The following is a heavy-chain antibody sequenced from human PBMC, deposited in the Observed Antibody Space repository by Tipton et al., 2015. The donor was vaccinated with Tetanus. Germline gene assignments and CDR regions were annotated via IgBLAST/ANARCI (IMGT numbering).Heavy chain of an antibody. J-gene: IGHJ5*02. Sequence: SLRLSCAASGFTFSSYGMHWVRQAPGKGLEWVAVIWYDGSNKYYADSVKGRFTISRDDSKNTLYLQMNSLRAEDTAAYYCAREITMIGNNWFDPWGQGTLVTVSS. CDR1: GFTFSSYG. CDR2: IWYDGSNK. D-gene: IGHD3-22*01. CDR3: AREITMIGNNWFDP. V-gene: IGHV3-33*01.